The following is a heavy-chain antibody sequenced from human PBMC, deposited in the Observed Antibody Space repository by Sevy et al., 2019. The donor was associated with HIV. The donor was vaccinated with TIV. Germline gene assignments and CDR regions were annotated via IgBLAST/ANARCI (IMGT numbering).Heavy chain of an antibody. Sequence: GESLKISCAASGFTFSSYSMNWVRQAPGKGLEWVSYISSSSTIYYADSVKGRFTISRDNAKNSLYLQMNSLRAEDTAVYYCARTPFGVVPMPLFDYWGQGTLVTVSS. CDR1: GFTFSSYS. CDR2: ISSSSTI. V-gene: IGHV3-48*01. D-gene: IGHD3-3*01. J-gene: IGHJ4*02. CDR3: ARTPFGVVPMPLFDY.